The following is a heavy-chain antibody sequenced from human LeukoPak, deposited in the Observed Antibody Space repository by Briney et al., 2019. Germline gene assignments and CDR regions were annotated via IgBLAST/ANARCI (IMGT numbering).Heavy chain of an antibody. CDR2: ISGSGGST. J-gene: IGHJ4*02. V-gene: IGHV3-23*01. CDR1: GFTFSSYA. D-gene: IGHD6-6*01. CDR3: ARDIDEYSSS. Sequence: GGSLRLSCAASGFTFSSYAMSWVRQAPGQGLEWVSSISGSGGSTYYADSVKGRFTISRDNAKNSLYLQLNSLRAEDTAVYYCARDIDEYSSSWGQGTLVTVSS.